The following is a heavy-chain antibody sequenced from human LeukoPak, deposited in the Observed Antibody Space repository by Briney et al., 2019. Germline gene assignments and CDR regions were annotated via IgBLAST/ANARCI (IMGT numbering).Heavy chain of an antibody. CDR1: GCTFKNYD. Sequence: GASVKVSCKASGCTFKNYDINGVRQAPGQGLEWMAWMNPNNDNAGSAQKFQGRVTMTRDTSINTAYMELSSLRSDDTGVYYCARAAAGGDDPFDVWGQGSLIIVSS. D-gene: IGHD6-25*01. V-gene: IGHV1-8*01. CDR2: MNPNNDNA. CDR3: ARAAAGGDDPFDV. J-gene: IGHJ3*01.